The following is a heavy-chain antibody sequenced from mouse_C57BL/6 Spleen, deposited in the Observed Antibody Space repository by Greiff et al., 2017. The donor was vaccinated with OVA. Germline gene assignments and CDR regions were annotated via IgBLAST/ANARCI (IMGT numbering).Heavy chain of an antibody. CDR2: IDPSDSYT. J-gene: IGHJ2*01. V-gene: IGHV1-50*01. D-gene: IGHD5-1*01. CDR3: ANVLLYYFDY. CDR1: GYTFTSYW. Sequence: QVQLQQPGAELVKPGASVKLSCKASGYTFTSYWMQWVKQRPGQGLEWIGEIDPSDSYTNYNQKFKGKVTLTVDTSSSTAYMQLSSLTSEDAAVYYCANVLLYYFDYWGKGTTLTVSS.